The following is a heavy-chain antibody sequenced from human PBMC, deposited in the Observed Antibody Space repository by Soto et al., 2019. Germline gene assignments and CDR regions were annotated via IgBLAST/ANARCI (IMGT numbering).Heavy chain of an antibody. D-gene: IGHD2-2*01. CDR3: AKDGGYCSSTSCYYYYGMDV. V-gene: IGHV3-30*18. Sequence: QVQLVESGGGVVQPGRSLRLSCAASGFTFSSYGMHWVRQAPGKGLEWVAVISYDGSNKYYADSVKGRFTISRDNSKNTLYLQMNSLSAEDTAVYYCAKDGGYCSSTSCYYYYGMDVWGQGTTVTVSS. CDR1: GFTFSSYG. CDR2: ISYDGSNK. J-gene: IGHJ6*02.